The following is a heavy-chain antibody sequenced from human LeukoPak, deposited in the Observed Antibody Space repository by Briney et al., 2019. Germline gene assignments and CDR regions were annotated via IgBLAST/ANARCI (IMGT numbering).Heavy chain of an antibody. CDR1: GDSISSYY. D-gene: IGHD2-15*01. Sequence: PSETLSLTCTVSGDSISSYYWNWIRQPPGKGLEWIGNIYYSGSTNYNPSLKSRVTISVDTAKNQFSLKLSSVTAADTAVYYCARYAERDKRWWYFDYWGQGTLVTVSS. V-gene: IGHV4-59*08. CDR2: IYYSGST. J-gene: IGHJ4*02. CDR3: ARYAERDKRWWYFDY.